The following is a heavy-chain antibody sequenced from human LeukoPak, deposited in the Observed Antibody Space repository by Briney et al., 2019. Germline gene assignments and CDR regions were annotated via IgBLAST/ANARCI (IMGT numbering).Heavy chain of an antibody. D-gene: IGHD3-9*01. V-gene: IGHV3-7*01. CDR1: GFTFSNYW. J-gene: IGHJ4*02. CDR3: ARGSGRSPEGLRYFEWLLSPAGD. Sequence: GGSLTLSCAASGFTFSNYWMTWVRRAPGKGLEWVANIRRDGSETHYVDSVMGRFTISRDNAKNSLYLQMNSLRAEDTAVYYCARGSGRSPEGLRYFEWLLSPAGDWGQGTLVTVSS. CDR2: IRRDGSET.